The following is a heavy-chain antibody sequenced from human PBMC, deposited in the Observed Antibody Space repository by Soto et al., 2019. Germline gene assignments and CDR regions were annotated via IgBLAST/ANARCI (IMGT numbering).Heavy chain of an antibody. J-gene: IGHJ4*01. CDR3: VKGNQLLRYYFEF. V-gene: IGHV3-64D*06. D-gene: IGHD2-15*01. Sequence: GGSLRLSCSVSGFTFSNYAMHWVRQAPGKGLEYVSGITSDGDSTWHADSVKDRFTISRDNSKNTLFLQMSSLRVEDTAIYFCVKGNQLLRYYFEFWGPGTLVTAPQ. CDR2: ITSDGDST. CDR1: GFTFSNYA.